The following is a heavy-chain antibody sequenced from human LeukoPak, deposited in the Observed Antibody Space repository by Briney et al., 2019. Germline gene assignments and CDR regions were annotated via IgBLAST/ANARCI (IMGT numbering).Heavy chain of an antibody. Sequence: GGSLRLSCAASGFTFSSYAMSWVRQAPGKGLEWVSSISSSSSYIYYADSVKGRFTISRDNAKDSLYLQMNSLRAEDTAVYYCARATPTYYDYVWGSYRPNSDAFDIWGQGTMVTVSS. CDR3: ARATPTYYDYVWGSYRPNSDAFDI. V-gene: IGHV3-21*01. CDR2: ISSSSSYI. D-gene: IGHD3-16*02. CDR1: GFTFSSYA. J-gene: IGHJ3*02.